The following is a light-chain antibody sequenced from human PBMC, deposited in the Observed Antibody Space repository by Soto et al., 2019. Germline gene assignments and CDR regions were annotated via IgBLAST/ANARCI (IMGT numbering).Light chain of an antibody. CDR2: AAS. Sequence: DIQLTQSPSFLSASVGDRVTITCRASQGISSYLAWYQQKPGKAPKLLIYAASTLQSGVPSRFSSSGFGTEFTLPISSLKPEDFATYYCQQLNSYPRVTFGGGTKVEIK. V-gene: IGKV1-9*01. CDR1: QGISSY. CDR3: QQLNSYPRVT. J-gene: IGKJ4*01.